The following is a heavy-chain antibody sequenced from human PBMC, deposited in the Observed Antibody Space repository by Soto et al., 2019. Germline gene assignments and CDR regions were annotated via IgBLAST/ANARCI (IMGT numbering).Heavy chain of an antibody. Sequence: EVQLVESGGGLVQPGGSLRLSCVASGFTVTEIYMNWVRQAPGKGLEWVSVICNEFTDYADSVRGRFSISTDSSKNALYLQMNSLRAEDSAVYYCVREPRYCSGGSCSIMGDAFDIWGQGTMVTVSS. V-gene: IGHV3-66*01. CDR2: ICNEFT. CDR1: GFTVTEIY. D-gene: IGHD2-15*01. J-gene: IGHJ3*02. CDR3: VREPRYCSGGSCSIMGDAFDI.